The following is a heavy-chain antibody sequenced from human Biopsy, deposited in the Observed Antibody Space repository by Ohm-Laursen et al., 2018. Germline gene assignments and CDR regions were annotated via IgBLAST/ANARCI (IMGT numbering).Heavy chain of an antibody. CDR3: ARHSPPGLEVSWNDVFDI. CDR1: GYTFTSYH. J-gene: IGHJ3*02. CDR2: ISGQRNKT. V-gene: IGHV1-18*04. Sequence: SSVKVSCKTSGYTFTSYHVHWVRQAPGQGLEWLGWISGQRNKTRYGQKVQGRVMMTKDTSTTTAHLELRSLRSDDTAVYYCARHSPPGLEVSWNDVFDIWGQGTVVTVS. D-gene: IGHD5/OR15-5a*01.